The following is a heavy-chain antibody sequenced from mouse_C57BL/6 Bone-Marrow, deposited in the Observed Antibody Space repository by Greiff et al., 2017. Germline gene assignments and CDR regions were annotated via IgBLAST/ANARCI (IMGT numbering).Heavy chain of an antibody. Sequence: DVMLVESGGGLVQPGGSLSLSCAASGFTFTDYYMSWVRQPPGKALEWLGFIRNKANGYTTEYSASVKGRFTISRDNSQSILYLQMNALRAEDSATYYCARLFITTVYFDYGGQGTTLTVSS. J-gene: IGHJ2*01. CDR1: GFTFTDYY. V-gene: IGHV7-3*01. D-gene: IGHD1-1*01. CDR2: IRNKANGYTT. CDR3: ARLFITTVYFDY.